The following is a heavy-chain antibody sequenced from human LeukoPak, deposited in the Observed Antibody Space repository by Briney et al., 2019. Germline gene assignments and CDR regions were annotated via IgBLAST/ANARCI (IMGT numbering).Heavy chain of an antibody. CDR2: ISGNGGST. Sequence: GGSLRLSCAASGFTFSSYGMSWVRQAPGKGLEWVSAISGNGGSTYYADSVKGRFTISRDNSKNTPYLQMNSLRPEDTAVYYCAKGGASVTRYIDYWGQGTLVTVSS. D-gene: IGHD4-17*01. V-gene: IGHV3-23*01. CDR3: AKGGASVTRYIDY. J-gene: IGHJ4*02. CDR1: GFTFSSYG.